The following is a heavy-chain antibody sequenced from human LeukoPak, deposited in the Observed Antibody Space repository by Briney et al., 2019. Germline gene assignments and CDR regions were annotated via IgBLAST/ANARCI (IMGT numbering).Heavy chain of an antibody. Sequence: PGGSLRLSCAASGFTSSSYWMSCVRQAPGKGLEWVANIKQDGSEKYYVDSVKGRFTIARDKAKNSLYLQMNSLRAEDTAVYYCAREISGYSSSWYGDDAFDIWGQGTMVTVSS. CDR2: IKQDGSEK. J-gene: IGHJ3*02. CDR1: GFTSSSYW. V-gene: IGHV3-7*01. CDR3: AREISGYSSSWYGDDAFDI. D-gene: IGHD6-13*01.